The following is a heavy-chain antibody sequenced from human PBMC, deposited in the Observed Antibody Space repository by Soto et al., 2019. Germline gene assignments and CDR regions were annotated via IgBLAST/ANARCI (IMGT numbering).Heavy chain of an antibody. J-gene: IGHJ6*02. V-gene: IGHV3-33*01. Sequence: PGGSLRLSCAASGFTFSSYGMHWVRQAPGKGLEWVAVIWYDGSNKYYADSVKGRFTISRDNSKNTLYLQMNSLRAEDTAVYYCARVVITFGGVTPYGMDVWGQGTTVTVSS. D-gene: IGHD3-16*01. CDR1: GFTFSSYG. CDR3: ARVVITFGGVTPYGMDV. CDR2: IWYDGSNK.